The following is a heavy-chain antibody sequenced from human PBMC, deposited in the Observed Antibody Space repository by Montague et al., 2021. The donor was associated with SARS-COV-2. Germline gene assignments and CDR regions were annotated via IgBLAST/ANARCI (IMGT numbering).Heavy chain of an antibody. D-gene: IGHD6-13*01. CDR1: GGSISSSNC. CDR2: IYHSGST. V-gene: IGHV4-4*02. Sequence: SETLSLTRALSGGSISSSNCWSWVRQPPGKGLEWIGGIYHSGSTXYNPSLKSRVTISVDKSKNQFSLKLSSVTAADTAVYYCARDRRSWFPPYYYGMDVWGQGTTVTVSS. CDR3: ARDRRSWFPPYYYGMDV. J-gene: IGHJ6*02.